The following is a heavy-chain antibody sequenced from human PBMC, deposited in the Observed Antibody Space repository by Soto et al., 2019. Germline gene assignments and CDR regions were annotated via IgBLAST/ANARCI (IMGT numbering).Heavy chain of an antibody. CDR3: ARADIVVVVAAGLGFDP. J-gene: IGHJ5*02. Sequence: QVQLVESGGGLVKPGGSLRLSCAASGFTFSDYYMSWIRQAPGKGLEWVSYISSSSSYTNYAHSVKGRFTISRDNAKNSLYLQINSLRAEATAVYYCARADIVVVVAAGLGFDPWGQGTLVTVSS. V-gene: IGHV3-11*05. CDR1: GFTFSDYY. D-gene: IGHD2-15*01. CDR2: ISSSSSYT.